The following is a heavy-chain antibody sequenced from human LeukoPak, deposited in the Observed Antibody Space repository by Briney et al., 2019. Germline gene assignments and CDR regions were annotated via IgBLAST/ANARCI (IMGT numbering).Heavy chain of an antibody. V-gene: IGHV1-2*02. CDR1: GYTFTGYY. J-gene: IGHJ4*02. Sequence: ASVKVSCKASGYTFTGYYMHWVRQAPGQGLEWMGWINPNSGGTNYAQKFQGRVTMTRDTSISTAYMELSRLRSDDTAVYYCARGAIWFGESLRSFDYWGQGTLVTVSS. CDR2: INPNSGGT. D-gene: IGHD3-10*01. CDR3: ARGAIWFGESLRSFDY.